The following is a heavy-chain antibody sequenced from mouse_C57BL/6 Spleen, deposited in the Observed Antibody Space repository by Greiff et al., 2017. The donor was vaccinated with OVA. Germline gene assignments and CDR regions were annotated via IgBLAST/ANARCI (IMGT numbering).Heavy chain of an antibody. CDR1: GYAFSSYW. V-gene: IGHV1-80*01. J-gene: IGHJ1*03. D-gene: IGHD1-1*01. CDR2: IDPGGGDT. Sequence: VQLQESGAELVKPGASVKLSCKASGYAFSSYWMHWVKQRPGKGLEWIGMIDPGGGDTNYNEKFKGKATLTVDKSSSTAYMQLSRLTSEDSAVYLWARGSGNLYFDVWGTGTTVTVSA. CDR3: ARGSGNLYFDV.